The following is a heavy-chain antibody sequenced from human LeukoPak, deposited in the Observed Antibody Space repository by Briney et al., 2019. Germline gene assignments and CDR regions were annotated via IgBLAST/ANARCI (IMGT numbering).Heavy chain of an antibody. CDR2: IYHRSGTP. CDR1: GGSISSSNW. D-gene: IGHD1-1*01. Sequence: PSETLSLTCAVSGGSISSSNWWSWVRQSPGKGLEWIGAIYHRSGTPTYNPSLKSRVTISVDKSKNQFSLNLSSVTAADTAVYFCAGGGNWRLDPWGQGTLVTVSS. J-gene: IGHJ5*02. CDR3: AGGGNWRLDP. V-gene: IGHV4-4*02.